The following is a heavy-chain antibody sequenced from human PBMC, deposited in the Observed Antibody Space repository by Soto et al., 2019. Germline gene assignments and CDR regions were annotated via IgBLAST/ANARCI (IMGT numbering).Heavy chain of an antibody. V-gene: IGHV4-4*02. CDR3: ARLDLGWRTPYYYYYGMDV. Sequence: SETLSLTCAVSGGSISSSNWWSWVRQPPGKGLEWIGEIYHSGSTNYNPSLKSRVTISVDKSKNQFSLKLSSVTAADTAAYYCARLDLGWRTPYYYYYGMDVWGQGTTVT. CDR2: IYHSGST. CDR1: GGSISSSNW. J-gene: IGHJ6*02. D-gene: IGHD3-16*01.